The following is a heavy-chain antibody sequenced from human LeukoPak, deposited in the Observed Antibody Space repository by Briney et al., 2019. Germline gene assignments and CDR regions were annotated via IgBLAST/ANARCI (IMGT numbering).Heavy chain of an antibody. CDR1: GFTFSTYG. Sequence: GGSLRLSCAASGFTFSTYGMHWVRQAPGKGLEWVAVIWYDGSNKYYADSVKGRFTISRDNSKNTLYLQMNRLRAEDTAVYYCARAVGPYDYWGQGTLVTVSS. CDR3: ARAVGPYDY. J-gene: IGHJ4*02. D-gene: IGHD3-10*01. V-gene: IGHV3-33*01. CDR2: IWYDGSNK.